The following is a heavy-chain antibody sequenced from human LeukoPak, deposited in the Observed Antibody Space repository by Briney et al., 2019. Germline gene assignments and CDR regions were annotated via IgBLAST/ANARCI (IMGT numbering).Heavy chain of an antibody. CDR1: GGTFSSYA. CDR2: IIPIFGTA. J-gene: IGHJ4*02. D-gene: IGHD2-15*01. Sequence: SVKVSCKASGGTFSSYAISWVRQAPGQGLEWMGGIIPIFGTANYAQKFQGRVTLTTDTSTTTAYMELRNLRSDDTAVYYCARAPFQMYCSGGNCYFDLWGQGTLVTVSS. V-gene: IGHV1-69*05. CDR3: ARAPFQMYCSGGNCYFDL.